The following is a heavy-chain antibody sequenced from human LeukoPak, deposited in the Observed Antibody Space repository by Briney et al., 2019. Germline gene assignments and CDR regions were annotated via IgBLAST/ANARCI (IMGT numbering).Heavy chain of an antibody. CDR2: IIPIFGTA. V-gene: IGHV1-69*05. J-gene: IGHJ1*01. CDR1: GGTFSSYA. CDR3: ARITAMAAAEYFQH. Sequence: GASVKVSCKASGGTFSSYAISRVRQAPGQGLEWMGGIIPIFGTANYAQKFQGRVTITTDESTSTAYMELSSLRSEDTAVYYCARITAMAAAEYFQHWGQGTLVTVSS. D-gene: IGHD5-18*01.